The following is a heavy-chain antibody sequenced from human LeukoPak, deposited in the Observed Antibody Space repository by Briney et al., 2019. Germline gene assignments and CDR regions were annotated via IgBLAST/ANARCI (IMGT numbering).Heavy chain of an antibody. J-gene: IGHJ5*02. D-gene: IGHD2-15*01. CDR3: ARGLPLYCSGGSCYFDP. CDR1: GGTFSSYA. Sequence: ASVKVSCKASGGTFSSYAISWVRQAPGQGLEWMGGIIPIFGTANYAQKFQGRVTITTDESTSTAYMELSSLRSEDTAVYYCARGLPLYCSGGSCYFDPWGQGTLVTVSS. CDR2: IIPIFGTA. V-gene: IGHV1-69*05.